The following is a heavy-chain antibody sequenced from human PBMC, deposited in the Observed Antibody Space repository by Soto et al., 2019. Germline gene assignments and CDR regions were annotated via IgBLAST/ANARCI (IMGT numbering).Heavy chain of an antibody. CDR1: GFAFQNHG. D-gene: IGHD1-1*01. CDR2: ISGSGVNA. Sequence: EVQLVESGGSVIRPGGSLRLSCAASGFAFQNHGMAWVRQVPGKGLEWVAGISGSGVNAGYADSVKGRFTISRDNGDNSLYLEINNLGVEDTXXYXXXXKPHWQYWYFDLWGRGTLVTVSS. CDR3: XXKPHWQYWYFDL. J-gene: IGHJ2*01. V-gene: IGHV3-20*01.